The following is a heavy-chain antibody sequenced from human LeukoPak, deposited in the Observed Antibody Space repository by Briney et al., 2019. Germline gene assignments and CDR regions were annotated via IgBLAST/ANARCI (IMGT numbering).Heavy chain of an antibody. Sequence: PGGSLRLSCAGSGFSFSTYAMTWVRQAPGMGLESVSAISGSGGYTYYADSVKGRFTISRDNSKNTLYLQMNSLRAEDTAVYYCARDPPSSTRGDAFDIWGQGTMVTVSS. CDR3: ARDPPSSTRGDAFDI. CDR2: ISGSGGYT. D-gene: IGHD3-10*01. CDR1: GFSFSTYA. V-gene: IGHV3-23*01. J-gene: IGHJ3*02.